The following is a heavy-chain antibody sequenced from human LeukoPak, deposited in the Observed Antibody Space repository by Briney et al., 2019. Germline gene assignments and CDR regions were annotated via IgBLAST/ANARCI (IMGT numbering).Heavy chain of an antibody. CDR3: ARDQNYYDSSGPNDY. V-gene: IGHV4-30-4*08. CDR1: GGSISSGDCY. D-gene: IGHD3-22*01. CDR2: IYYSGST. J-gene: IGHJ4*02. Sequence: PSQTLSLTCTVSGGSISSGDCYWSWIRRPPGKGLEWIGYIYYSGSTYYNPSLKSRVTISVDTSKNQFSLKLSSVTAADTAVYYCARDQNYYDSSGPNDYWGQGTLVTVSS.